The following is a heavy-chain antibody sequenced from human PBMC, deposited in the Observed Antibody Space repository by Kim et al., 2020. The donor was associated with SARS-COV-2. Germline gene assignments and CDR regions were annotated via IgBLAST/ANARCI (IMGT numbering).Heavy chain of an antibody. CDR2: ISWNSGRV. CDR3: TKDGYSYGSAYFYYIDV. CDR1: EFTFDKYA. D-gene: IGHD5-18*01. J-gene: IGHJ6*03. V-gene: IGHV3-9*01. Sequence: GGSLRLSCAASEFTFDKYAMHWVRQAPGKGLEWVSSISWNSGRVAYADSVEGRFTISRDNAKKSLYLQMNSLRGEDTALYYCTKDGYSYGSAYFYYIDV.